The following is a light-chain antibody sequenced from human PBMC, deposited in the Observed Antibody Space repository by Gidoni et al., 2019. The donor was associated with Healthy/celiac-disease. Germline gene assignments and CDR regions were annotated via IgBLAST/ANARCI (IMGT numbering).Light chain of an antibody. CDR1: SSAVGGHNY. Sequence: QSPPPHTASVTGSPPPSITISFTGTSSAVGGHNYVTWYQQHPGKAPKLRIYDVSTRPPGVPNRCSGSKSGNTASLTISGLQAEDEADYYCSSYTSSSTWVFGGGTKLTVL. CDR3: SSYTSSSTWV. V-gene: IGLV2-14*03. CDR2: DVS. J-gene: IGLJ3*02.